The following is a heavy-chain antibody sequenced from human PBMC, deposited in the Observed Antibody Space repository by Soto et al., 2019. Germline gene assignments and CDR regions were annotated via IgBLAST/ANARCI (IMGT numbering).Heavy chain of an antibody. CDR1: GASIRSYH. V-gene: IGHV4-4*07. Sequence: PSETLSLTCAVSGASIRSYHWSFLRQPAGKGLEWIGRIQHTGNTNYNPSLKSRVTMSADTSKNQTSLKMTSVTAADTAVYFCAKDVSSRRWFDPWGQGVRVTVSS. J-gene: IGHJ5*02. CDR2: IQHTGNT. CDR3: AKDVSSRRWFDP. D-gene: IGHD3-16*01.